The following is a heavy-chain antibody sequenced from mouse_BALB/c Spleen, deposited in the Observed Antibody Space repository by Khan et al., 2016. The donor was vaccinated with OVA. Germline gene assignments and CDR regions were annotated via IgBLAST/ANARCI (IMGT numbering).Heavy chain of an antibody. Sequence: EVQLQESGPGLVKPSQSLSLTCTVTGFSITGDYAWNWIRQRPGNKLEWMGDISYSGSTSYNPSLKSRISITRDTSKNQFFLQLNSVTTEDTATYDSAYDYDEGCAYWGQGTLVTVSA. CDR2: ISYSGST. V-gene: IGHV3-2*02. J-gene: IGHJ3*01. CDR3: AYDYDEGCAY. D-gene: IGHD2-4*01. CDR1: GFSITGDYA.